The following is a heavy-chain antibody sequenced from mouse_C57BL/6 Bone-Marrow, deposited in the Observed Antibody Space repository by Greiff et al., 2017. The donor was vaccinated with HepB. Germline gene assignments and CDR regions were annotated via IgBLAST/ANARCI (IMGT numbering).Heavy chain of an antibody. J-gene: IGHJ1*03. CDR1: GYAFSSYW. Sequence: QVQLKQSGAELVKPGASVKISCKASGYAFSSYWMNWVKQRPGKGLEWIGQISPGDGDTNYNGKFKGKATLTADKSSSTAYMQLRSLTSEDSAVYFCARYYDYPYWYFDVWGTGTTVTVSS. D-gene: IGHD2-4*01. V-gene: IGHV1-80*01. CDR2: ISPGDGDT. CDR3: ARYYDYPYWYFDV.